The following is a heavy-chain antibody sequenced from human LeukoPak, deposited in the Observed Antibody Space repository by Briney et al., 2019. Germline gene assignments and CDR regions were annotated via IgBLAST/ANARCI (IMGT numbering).Heavy chain of an antibody. Sequence: SQTLSLTCTVSVGSIHSGDSYWTWIRQPPGKDLEWIGYVSYSENTYYSPSLKSRVTISIDTSKNQLSLKLSSVTAADTAVYYCARDVFRFGELLLIDYWGQGTLVTVSS. J-gene: IGHJ4*02. V-gene: IGHV4-30-4*01. CDR1: VGSIHSGDSY. CDR3: ARDVFRFGELLLIDY. CDR2: VSYSENT. D-gene: IGHD3-10*01.